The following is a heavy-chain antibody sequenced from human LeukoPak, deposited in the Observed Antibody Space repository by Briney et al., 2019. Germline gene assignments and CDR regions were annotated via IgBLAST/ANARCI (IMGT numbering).Heavy chain of an antibody. V-gene: IGHV3-21*01. D-gene: IGHD3-22*01. J-gene: IGHJ4*02. Sequence: PGGSLRLSCAASGFTFSSYAMSWVRQAPGKGLEWVSSISSSSSYIYYADSVKGRFTISRDNAKNSLYLQMNSLRAEDTAVYYCARDVSSGYYSRRKYFDYWGQGTLVTVSS. CDR2: ISSSSSYI. CDR1: GFTFSSYA. CDR3: ARDVSSGYYSRRKYFDY.